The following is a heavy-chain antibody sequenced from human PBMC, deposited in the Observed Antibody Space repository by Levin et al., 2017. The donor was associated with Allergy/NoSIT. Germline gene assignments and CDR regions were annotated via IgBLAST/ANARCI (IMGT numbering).Heavy chain of an antibody. Sequence: PSETLSLTCTVSGGSISSGSYYWSWIRQPAGKGLEWIGRIYTSGSTNYNPSLKSRVTISVDTSKNQFSLKLSSVTAADTAVYYCARDTGIAVAGLDYWGQGTLVTVSS. J-gene: IGHJ4*02. V-gene: IGHV4-61*02. CDR3: ARDTGIAVAGLDY. D-gene: IGHD6-19*01. CDR1: GGSISSGSYY. CDR2: IYTSGST.